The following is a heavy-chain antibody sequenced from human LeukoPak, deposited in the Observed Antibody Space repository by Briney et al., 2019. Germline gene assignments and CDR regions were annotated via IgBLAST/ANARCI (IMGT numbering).Heavy chain of an antibody. D-gene: IGHD2-15*01. CDR3: TSTPAVGTPIDY. Sequence: GGSLRLSCAASGFTFSGSAMHWVRQASGKGLEWVGRIRSKANSYATAYAASGKGRFTISRDDSKNTAYLQMNSLKTEDTAVYYCTSTPAVGTPIDYWGQGTLVTVSS. CDR1: GFTFSGSA. J-gene: IGHJ4*02. CDR2: IRSKANSYAT. V-gene: IGHV3-73*01.